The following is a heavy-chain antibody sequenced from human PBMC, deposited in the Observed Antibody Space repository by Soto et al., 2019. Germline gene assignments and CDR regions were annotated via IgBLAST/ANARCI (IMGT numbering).Heavy chain of an antibody. CDR2: ISGGRGGT. CDR1: GLTFSNYA. Sequence: EVQLLESGGGLVQPGGSLRLSCAASGLTFSNYAMSWVRQAPGKGLEWVSTISGGRGGTYYADSVKGRFTISRDNSKNTLYLQMNSLRAEDTAVYCCASRNYYDSRGYYYLYYFDYWGQGTLVTVSS. J-gene: IGHJ4*02. V-gene: IGHV3-23*01. CDR3: ASRNYYDSRGYYYLYYFDY. D-gene: IGHD3-22*01.